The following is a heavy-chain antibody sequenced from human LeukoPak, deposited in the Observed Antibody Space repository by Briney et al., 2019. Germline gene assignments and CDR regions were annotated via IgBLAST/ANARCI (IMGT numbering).Heavy chain of an antibody. D-gene: IGHD3-22*01. V-gene: IGHV3-23*01. CDR1: GFTFSSYA. CDR3: AKSLTMIVVAPPAY. CDR2: ISGRGGST. J-gene: IGHJ4*02. Sequence: GGSLRLSCAASGFTFSSYAMSWVRQAPGKGLEWVSAISGRGGSTYYAGSVKGRFTISRDNSKNTLYLQMNSLRAEDTAVYYCAKSLTMIVVAPPAYWGQGTLVTVSS.